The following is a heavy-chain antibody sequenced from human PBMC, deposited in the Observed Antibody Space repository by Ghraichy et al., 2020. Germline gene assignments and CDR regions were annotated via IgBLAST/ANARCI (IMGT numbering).Heavy chain of an antibody. V-gene: IGHV3-64D*06. CDR3: VKDPIAAAGTLGLGYWFDP. CDR1: GFTFSSYA. Sequence: GGSLRLSCSASGFTFSSYAMHWVRQAPGKGLEYVSAISSNGGSTYYADSVKGRFTLSRDNSKNTLYLQMSSLRAEDTAVYYCVKDPIAAAGTLGLGYWFDPWSEGTLVTVSS. J-gene: IGHJ5*02. CDR2: ISSNGGST. D-gene: IGHD6-13*01.